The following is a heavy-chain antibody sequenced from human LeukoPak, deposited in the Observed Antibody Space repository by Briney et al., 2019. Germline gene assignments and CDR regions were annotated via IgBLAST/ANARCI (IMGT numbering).Heavy chain of an antibody. V-gene: IGHV1-24*01. Sequence: ASVKVSCEASGGTFDNYGISWVRQAPGQGLEWMGGFDPEDGETIYAQKFQGRVTMTEDTSTDTAYMELSSLRSEDTAVYYCAIRLTYDSAFDIWGQGTMVTVSS. CDR3: AIRLTYDSAFDI. J-gene: IGHJ3*02. D-gene: IGHD3-16*01. CDR1: GGTFDNYG. CDR2: FDPEDGET.